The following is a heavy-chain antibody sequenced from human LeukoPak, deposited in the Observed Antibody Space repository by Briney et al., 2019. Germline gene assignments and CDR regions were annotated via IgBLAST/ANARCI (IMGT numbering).Heavy chain of an antibody. CDR2: IYTSGST. Sequence: SETLSLTCTVSGGSISSGSYYWSWIRQPAGKGLEWIGRIYTSGSTNYNPSLKSRVTISVDTSKNQFSLKLSSVTAADTAVYYCARGILYYDILTGYLLYYFDYWGQGTLVTVSS. CDR3: ARGILYYDILTGYLLYYFDY. J-gene: IGHJ4*02. D-gene: IGHD3-9*01. V-gene: IGHV4-61*02. CDR1: GGSISSGSYY.